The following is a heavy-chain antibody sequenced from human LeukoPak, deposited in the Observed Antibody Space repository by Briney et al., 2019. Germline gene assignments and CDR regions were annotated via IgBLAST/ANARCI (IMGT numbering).Heavy chain of an antibody. Sequence: GGSLRLSCSASGFTFSSYAMSWVRQAPGKGLEWVSAISGSGGSTYYADSVKGRFTISRDNSKNTLYLQMNSLRAEDTAVYYCAKPHTMVRGVITYWGQGTLVTVSS. D-gene: IGHD3-10*01. V-gene: IGHV3-23*01. CDR3: AKPHTMVRGVITY. CDR2: ISGSGGST. J-gene: IGHJ4*02. CDR1: GFTFSSYA.